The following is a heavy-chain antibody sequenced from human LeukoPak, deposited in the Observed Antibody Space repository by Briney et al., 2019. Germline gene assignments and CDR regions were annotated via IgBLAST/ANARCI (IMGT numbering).Heavy chain of an antibody. V-gene: IGHV3-73*01. CDR1: GFTFSSYW. J-gene: IGHJ4*02. CDR3: TRQSGQQWPIIDY. Sequence: GGSLRLSCAASGFTFSSYWMSWVRQAPGKGLEWVGRIRSKANSYATAYAASVKGRFTISRDDSKNTAYLQMNSLKTEDTAVYYCTRQSGQQWPIIDYWGQGTLVTVSS. D-gene: IGHD6-19*01. CDR2: IRSKANSYAT.